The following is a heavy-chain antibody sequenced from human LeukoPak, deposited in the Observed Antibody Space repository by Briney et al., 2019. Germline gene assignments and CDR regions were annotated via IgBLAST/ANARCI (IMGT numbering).Heavy chain of an antibody. CDR1: GFTFSSSA. Sequence: GALRLSCAASGFTFSSSAMHWVRQAPGKGLEWVAVISYDESNKYYADSVKGRFTISRDNSKNTLYLQMNSPRAEDTAVYYCARGTDTKPFWSGYWVDVWGQGTTVTVSS. D-gene: IGHD3-3*01. J-gene: IGHJ6*02. V-gene: IGHV3-30*03. CDR3: ARGTDTKPFWSGYWVDV. CDR2: ISYDESNK.